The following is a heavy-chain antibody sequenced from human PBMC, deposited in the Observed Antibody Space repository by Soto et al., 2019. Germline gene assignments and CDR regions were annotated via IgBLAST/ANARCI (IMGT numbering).Heavy chain of an antibody. Sequence: PWGSRRLSCAASGFTFSTYTMSWVRQAPGKGLEWVSAVLQTGSSTFYADSVKGRFTISRDNSQNTLYLQMNNLRAEDTAVYYCAKDFTPNGYWYCEYWGKGNMVSVSS. J-gene: IGHJ4*02. D-gene: IGHD4-17*01. CDR1: GFTFSTYT. V-gene: IGHV3-23*01. CDR2: VLQTGSST. CDR3: AKDFTPNGYWYCEY.